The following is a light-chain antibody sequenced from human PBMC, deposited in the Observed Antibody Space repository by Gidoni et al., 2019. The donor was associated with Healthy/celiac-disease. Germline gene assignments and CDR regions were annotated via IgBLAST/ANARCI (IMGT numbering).Light chain of an antibody. V-gene: IGLV1-40*01. CDR2: GNS. Sequence: QSVLTQPPSVSGAPGPTVPISCTGSSSNIGAGSDVHWYQQLPGTAPKLLIYGNSNRPSGVPDRFSGSKSGTSASLAITGLQAEDEADYYCQSYDSSLSGYWVFGGGTKLTVL. J-gene: IGLJ3*02. CDR3: QSYDSSLSGYWV. CDR1: SSNIGAGSD.